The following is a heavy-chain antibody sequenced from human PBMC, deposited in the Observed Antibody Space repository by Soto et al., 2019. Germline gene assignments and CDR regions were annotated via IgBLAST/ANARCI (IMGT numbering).Heavy chain of an antibody. CDR3: TTDHNGRYCSGYACYSGSHGMDV. J-gene: IGHJ6*02. V-gene: IGHV3-15*01. Sequence: GGSLRLSCAASGFPFSNAWMSLVRQAPGKGLEWVGRIKSKTDGGTTDYAAPVKGRFTISRDDSTNTLYLQMNSLKTGDTAVYYCTTDHNGRYCSGYACYSGSHGMDVWGQGTSVTVSS. CDR1: GFPFSNAW. D-gene: IGHD2-15*01. CDR2: IKSKTDGGTT.